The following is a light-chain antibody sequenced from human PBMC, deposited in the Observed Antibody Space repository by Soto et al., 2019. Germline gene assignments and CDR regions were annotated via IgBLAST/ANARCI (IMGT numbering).Light chain of an antibody. Sequence: DIQMTQSPSSLSASVGDRVTITCRASQSISSYLTWYQQKPGKAPKLLIYAASTLPSGVPSRFSGSGSGTDFTLTISSLQPEDFATYYCQQSYSTPRITFGPGTRVDIE. CDR3: QQSYSTPRIT. J-gene: IGKJ3*01. CDR1: QSISSY. V-gene: IGKV1-39*01. CDR2: AAS.